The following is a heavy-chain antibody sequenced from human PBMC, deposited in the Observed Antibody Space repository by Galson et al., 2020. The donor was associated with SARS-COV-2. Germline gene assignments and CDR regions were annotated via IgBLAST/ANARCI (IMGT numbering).Heavy chain of an antibody. CDR2: ISYDGSNK. D-gene: IGHD6-6*01. CDR1: GFTFSSYA. Sequence: GGSLRLSCAASGFTFSSYAMHWVRQAPGKGLEWVAVISYDGSNKYYADSVKGRFTISRDNSKNTLYLQMNSLRAEDTAVYYCARASSAYWYFDLWGRGTLVTDSS. J-gene: IGHJ2*01. CDR3: ARASSAYWYFDL. V-gene: IGHV3-30*01.